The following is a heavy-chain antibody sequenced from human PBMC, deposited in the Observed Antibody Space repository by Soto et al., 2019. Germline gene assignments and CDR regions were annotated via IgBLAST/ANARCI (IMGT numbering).Heavy chain of an antibody. Sequence: GGSLRLSCAASGFTFSNAWMNWVRQAPGKGLEWVGRIKSKTDGGTTDYAAPVKGRFTISRDDSKNTLYLQMNSLKTEDTAVYYCTTCGWELLGGGGAYYYYGMDVWGQGTTVTVSS. CDR2: IKSKTDGGTT. D-gene: IGHD1-26*01. CDR1: GFTFSNAW. V-gene: IGHV3-15*07. J-gene: IGHJ6*02. CDR3: TTCGWELLGGGGAYYYYGMDV.